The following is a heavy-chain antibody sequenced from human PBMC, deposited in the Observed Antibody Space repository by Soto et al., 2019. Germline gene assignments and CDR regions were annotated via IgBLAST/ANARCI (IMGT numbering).Heavy chain of an antibody. CDR3: ARGGTGPPAPYYYYMDV. V-gene: IGHV1-69*02. Sequence: QVQLVQSGAEVKKPGSSVKVSCKASGGTFSSYTISWVRQAPGQGLEWMGRIIPILGIANYAQKFQGSVTITADKSTSTAYMELSSLRSEDTAVYYCARGGTGPPAPYYYYMDVWGKGTTVTVSS. J-gene: IGHJ6*03. D-gene: IGHD2-8*02. CDR1: GGTFSSYT. CDR2: IIPILGIA.